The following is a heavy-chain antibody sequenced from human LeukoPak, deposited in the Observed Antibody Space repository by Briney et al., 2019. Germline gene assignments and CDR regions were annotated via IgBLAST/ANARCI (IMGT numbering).Heavy chain of an antibody. CDR1: GVSSSSSY. CDR3: ASSYVWGSYRPFDY. D-gene: IGHD3-16*02. CDR2: IFYTGDS. J-gene: IGHJ4*02. Sequence: SETLSLTCTVSGVSSSSSYWSWIRQPPGKGLEWIGYIFYTGDSNHNPSFKSRVSISLDTSKDQISLKLYSVTAADTAVYYCASSYVWGSYRPFDYWGQGTLVTVSS. V-gene: IGHV4-59*08.